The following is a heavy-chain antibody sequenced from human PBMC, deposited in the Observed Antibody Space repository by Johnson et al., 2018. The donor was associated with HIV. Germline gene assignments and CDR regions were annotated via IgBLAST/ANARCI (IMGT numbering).Heavy chain of an antibody. J-gene: IGHJ3*02. CDR2: ISYDGSNK. D-gene: IGHD2-2*01. V-gene: IGHV3-30*04. CDR3: AKDGAMAFDI. Sequence: QVRLVESGGGVVQPGRSLRLSCAASGFTFSSYAMHWVRQAPGKGLEWVAVISYDGSNKYYVDSVKGRFTISRDKSKNTLYLQMNSLRAEDTAVYYCAKDGAMAFDIWGQGTLVTVSS. CDR1: GFTFSSYA.